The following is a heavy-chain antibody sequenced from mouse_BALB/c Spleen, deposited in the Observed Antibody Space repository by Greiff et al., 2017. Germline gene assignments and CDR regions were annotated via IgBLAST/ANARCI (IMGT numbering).Heavy chain of an antibody. CDR3: ARAPYDYDGMDY. CDR1: GYAFSSYW. J-gene: IGHJ4*01. D-gene: IGHD6-5*01. V-gene: IGHV1-80*01. CDR2: IYPGDGDT. Sequence: QVQLQQSGAELVRPGSSVKISCKASGYAFSSYWMNWVKQRPGQGLEWIGQIYPGDGDTNYNGKFKGKATLTADKSSSTAYMQLSSLTSEDSAVYFCARAPYDYDGMDYWGQGTSVTVSA.